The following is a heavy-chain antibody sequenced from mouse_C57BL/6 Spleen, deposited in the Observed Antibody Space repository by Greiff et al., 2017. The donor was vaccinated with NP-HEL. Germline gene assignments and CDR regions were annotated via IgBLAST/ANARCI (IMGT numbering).Heavy chain of an antibody. V-gene: IGHV1-81*01. J-gene: IGHJ1*03. CDR2: IYPRSGNT. CDR3: ARGYYGSEGYFDV. CDR1: GYTFTSYG. D-gene: IGHD1-1*01. Sequence: VQLQQSGAELARPGASVKLSCKASGYTFTSYGISWVKQRTGQGLEWIGEIYPRSGNTYYNEKFKGKATLTADKSSSTAYMELRSLTSEDSAVYFCARGYYGSEGYFDVWGTGTTVTVSS.